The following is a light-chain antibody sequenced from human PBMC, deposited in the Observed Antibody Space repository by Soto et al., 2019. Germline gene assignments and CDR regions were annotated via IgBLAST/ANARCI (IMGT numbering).Light chain of an antibody. Sequence: DIQMTQSPSSVSASVGDRVTMTCRASQGISSWLVWYQQKPGEAPKLLIYAASSLQSGVPSRFSGSGSGTDFTLTISGLQPEDLATYYCQQANSFPWTFGQGTKVDIK. CDR2: AAS. CDR1: QGISSW. V-gene: IGKV1-12*01. J-gene: IGKJ1*01. CDR3: QQANSFPWT.